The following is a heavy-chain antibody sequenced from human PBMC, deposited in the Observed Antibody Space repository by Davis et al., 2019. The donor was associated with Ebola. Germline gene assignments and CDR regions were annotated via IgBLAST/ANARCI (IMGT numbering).Heavy chain of an antibody. CDR3: ARHEGFWSGHFDH. CDR1: AFTFDNYA. J-gene: IGHJ4*02. D-gene: IGHD3-3*01. V-gene: IGHV3-23*01. CDR2: IGGSGVNV. Sequence: GGSLRLSCAASAFTFDNYAMTWVRQAPGKGLEWVASIGGSGVNVFYTKSVKGRFTISRDNSRNTVYLQMSSLRAEDTAVYYCARHEGFWSGHFDHWGQGSRVTVSS.